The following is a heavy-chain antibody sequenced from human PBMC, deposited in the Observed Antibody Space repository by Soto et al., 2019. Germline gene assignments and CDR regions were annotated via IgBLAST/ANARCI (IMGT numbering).Heavy chain of an antibody. CDR3: ASDQGAYAFTTTKASCYYAAV. CDR1: GFTFSNYW. D-gene: IGHD3-3*01. V-gene: IGHV3-7*01. J-gene: IGHJ6*03. CDR2: IKQEGSEK. Sequence: EVQLVESGGGLVQPGGSLRLSCAASGFTFSNYWMSWVRQAPGKGLEWVASIKQEGSEKDYVDSVRGRFTISRDNAKKSMYLQMNSLRAADTDAYYCASDQGAYAFTTTKASCYYAAVWGKGKAVTAS.